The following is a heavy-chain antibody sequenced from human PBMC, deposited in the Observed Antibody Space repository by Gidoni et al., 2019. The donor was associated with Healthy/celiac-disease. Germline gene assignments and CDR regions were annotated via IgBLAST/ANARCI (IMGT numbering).Heavy chain of an antibody. Sequence: QVQLVQSGAEVKKPGASVKVSCKASGYTFTSYYMHWVRQAPGQGLEWMGIINPSGGSTSYAQKFQGRVTMTRDTSTSTVYMELSSLRSEDTAVYYCARGGRAAAGSLLFDYWGQGTLVTVSS. V-gene: IGHV1-46*01. CDR3: ARGGRAAAGSLLFDY. D-gene: IGHD6-13*01. CDR2: INPSGGST. CDR1: GYTFTSYY. J-gene: IGHJ4*02.